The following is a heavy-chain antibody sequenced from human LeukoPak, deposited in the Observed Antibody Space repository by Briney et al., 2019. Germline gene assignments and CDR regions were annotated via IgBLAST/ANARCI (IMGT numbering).Heavy chain of an antibody. D-gene: IGHD2-15*01. Sequence: GGSLRLSCAASGFTFNTFNMNWVRQAPGKGLEWVSSITSGGDYIYYADSVKGRFTISRDNSRNTMYLQMNSLRAEDTALYYCAKGNSPYCSGGSCWGLDYWGQGTLLTVSS. V-gene: IGHV3-21*01. CDR1: GFTFNTFN. CDR2: ITSGGDYI. CDR3: AKGNSPYCSGGSCWGLDY. J-gene: IGHJ4*02.